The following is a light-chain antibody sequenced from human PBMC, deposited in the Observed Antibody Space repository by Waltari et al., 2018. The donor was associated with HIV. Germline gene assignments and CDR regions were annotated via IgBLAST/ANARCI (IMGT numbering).Light chain of an antibody. CDR3: QQRSNWPPGGAYT. CDR1: QSVRSY. Sequence: EIVLTQSPATLSLSPGDRSTLSCRASQSVRSYLSWYQQKPGQAPRPLIYDASDRATGTPARFSGSGSGTDFTRTISSLEPEDFAVYYCQQRSNWPPGGAYTFGQGTKLEIK. J-gene: IGKJ2*01. CDR2: DAS. V-gene: IGKV3-11*01.